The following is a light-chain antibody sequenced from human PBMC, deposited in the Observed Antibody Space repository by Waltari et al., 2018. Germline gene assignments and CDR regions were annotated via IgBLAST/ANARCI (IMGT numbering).Light chain of an antibody. CDR3: QQRISWLGWT. CDR2: GAS. J-gene: IGKJ1*01. Sequence: EIELTQSPATLSLSPGERATLSCRASQSVSTYLAWYQQKPGQVPRLLIYGASNRATGIPARFSGSGSGTDFTLTISSLEPEDFAVYYCQQRISWLGWTFGQGTKVEIK. V-gene: IGKV3-11*01. CDR1: QSVSTY.